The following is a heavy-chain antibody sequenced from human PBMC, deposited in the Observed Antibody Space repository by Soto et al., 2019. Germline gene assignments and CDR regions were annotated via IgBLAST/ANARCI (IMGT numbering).Heavy chain of an antibody. J-gene: IGHJ2*01. CDR1: GYTFTNYA. CDR3: AREQGIPYCGGDCYSDWYFDL. Sequence: QVQLVQSGAEVKEPGASVKVSCRASGYTFTNYAIHWVRQAPGQRLEWMGWLNPGNGNTKYPQKFQVRVTITRDTSASTSYMFLSSLRSEDTAVYYCAREQGIPYCGGDCYSDWYFDLWGRGTLVTVSS. D-gene: IGHD2-21*01. CDR2: LNPGNGNT. V-gene: IGHV1-3*01.